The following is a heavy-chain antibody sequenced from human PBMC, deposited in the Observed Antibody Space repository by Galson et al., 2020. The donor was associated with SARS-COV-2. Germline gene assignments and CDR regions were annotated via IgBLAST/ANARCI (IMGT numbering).Heavy chain of an antibody. CDR1: GYTFTSYA. Sequence: ASVKVSCKASGYTFTSYAMHWVRQAPRQRLEWMGWINAGNGNTKYSQKFQGRVTITRDTSASTAYMELSSLRSEDTAVYYCARGPDALYWFDPWGQGTLVTVSS. CDR2: INAGNGNT. J-gene: IGHJ5*02. V-gene: IGHV1-3*01. CDR3: ARGPDALYWFDP.